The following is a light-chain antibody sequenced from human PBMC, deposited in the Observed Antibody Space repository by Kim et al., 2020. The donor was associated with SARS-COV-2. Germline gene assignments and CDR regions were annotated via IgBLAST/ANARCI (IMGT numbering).Light chain of an antibody. CDR3: QAWDSSTVV. V-gene: IGLV3-1*01. J-gene: IGLJ2*01. CDR1: KLGDKY. CDR2: QDS. Sequence: GSPGQPASITCSGDKLGDKYACWYQQKPGQSPVLVIYQDSKRPSGIPERFSGSNSGNTATLTISGTQAMDEADYYCQAWDSSTVVFGGGTQLTVL.